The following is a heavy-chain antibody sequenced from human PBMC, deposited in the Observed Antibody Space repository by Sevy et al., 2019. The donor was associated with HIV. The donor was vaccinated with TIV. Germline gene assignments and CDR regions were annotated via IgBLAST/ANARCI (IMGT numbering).Heavy chain of an antibody. Sequence: GGSLRLSCAASGFRFNNFGMYWVRQAPGKGLEGVAFIRYDGINKYYVDSVKGRRTISRDNSNDTRYLEMKGLGLEDTAIYYCAKGGSGGIDHYGMDVWGQGTTVTVSS. CDR2: IRYDGINK. CDR3: AKGGSGGIDHYGMDV. J-gene: IGHJ6*02. V-gene: IGHV3-30*02. D-gene: IGHD6-25*01. CDR1: GFRFNNFG.